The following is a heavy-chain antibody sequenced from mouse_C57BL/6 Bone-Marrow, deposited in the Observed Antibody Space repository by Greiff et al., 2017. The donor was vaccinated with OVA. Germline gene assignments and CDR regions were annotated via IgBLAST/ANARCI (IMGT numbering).Heavy chain of an antibody. CDR1: GYTFTSYW. V-gene: IGHV1-72*01. CDR3: AREDYCGSRGEFAY. D-gene: IGHD1-1*01. J-gene: IGHJ3*01. CDR2: IDPNSGGT. Sequence: VQLQQPGAELVKPGASVKLSCKASGYTFTSYWMHWVKQRPGRGLEWIGRIDPNSGGTKYTEKFKGKATLTVDKPSSTAYMQLSSLRSEDSAVYYCAREDYCGSRGEFAYWGQGTLVTGSA.